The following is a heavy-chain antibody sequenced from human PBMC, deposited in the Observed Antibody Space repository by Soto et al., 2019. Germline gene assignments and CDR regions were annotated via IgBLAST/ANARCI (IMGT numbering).Heavy chain of an antibody. J-gene: IGHJ5*02. D-gene: IGHD2-2*01. CDR3: ARVVPGAEAWFGP. CDR2: IIPFLGKI. Sequence: QVQLVQSGAEMKMPGSSVKVSCKTSGSIFITYGISWVRQAPGQGLEWMGGIIPFLGKINHAQIFQDRVTITADKATSTVYLELTDLISNDTAVYYCARVVPGAEAWFGPWGQGTLVTVSS. V-gene: IGHV1-69*06. CDR1: GSIFITYG.